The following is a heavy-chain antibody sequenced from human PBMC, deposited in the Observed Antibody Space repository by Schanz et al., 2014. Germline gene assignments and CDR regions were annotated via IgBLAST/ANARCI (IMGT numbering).Heavy chain of an antibody. D-gene: IGHD6-19*01. CDR3: TRGHHPHGITVAARGFDP. CDR1: GGSISSSDW. J-gene: IGHJ5*02. Sequence: QVQLQESGPGLVKPSGTLSLTCAVSGGSISSSDWWSWVRQPPGKGLKWIGEICHSGSTNYNPSLKSRASISVEEPKKQFSLKVTSMTAADTAVYYCTRGHHPHGITVAARGFDPWGQGTLVTVSS. V-gene: IGHV4-4*02. CDR2: ICHSGST.